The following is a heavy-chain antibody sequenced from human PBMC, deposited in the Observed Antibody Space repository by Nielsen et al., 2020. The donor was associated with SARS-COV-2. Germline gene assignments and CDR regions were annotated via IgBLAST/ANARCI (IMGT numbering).Heavy chain of an antibody. J-gene: IGHJ6*02. Sequence: GESLKISCAASGFTFSSYAMSWVRQAPGKGLEWVSAISGSGGSTYYADSVKGWFTISRDNSKNTPYLQMNSLRAEDSAVYYCARDSDYRVNGMDVWGQGTTVTVSS. D-gene: IGHD4-11*01. CDR3: ARDSDYRVNGMDV. CDR2: ISGSGGST. CDR1: GFTFSSYA. V-gene: IGHV3-23*01.